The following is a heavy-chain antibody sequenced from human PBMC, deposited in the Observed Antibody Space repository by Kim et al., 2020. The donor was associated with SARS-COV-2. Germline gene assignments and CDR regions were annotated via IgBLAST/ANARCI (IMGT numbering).Heavy chain of an antibody. CDR2: ISYDGSNK. V-gene: IGHV3-30*04. J-gene: IGHJ4*02. Sequence: GGSLRLSCAASGFTFSSYAMHWVRQAPGKGLEWVAVISYDGSNKYYADSVKGRFTISRDNSKNTLYLQMNSLRAEDTAVYYCARGGLSIAAPFDYWGQGT. CDR1: GFTFSSYA. CDR3: ARGGLSIAAPFDY. D-gene: IGHD6-6*01.